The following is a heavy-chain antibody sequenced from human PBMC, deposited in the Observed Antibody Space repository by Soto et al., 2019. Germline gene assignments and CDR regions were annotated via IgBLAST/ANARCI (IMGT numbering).Heavy chain of an antibody. J-gene: IGHJ4*02. CDR3: TKIGYCSGGSCYVY. V-gene: IGHV3-73*02. Sequence: EVQLVESGGGLVQPGGSLKLSCAASGFTFSGSAMHWVRQASGKGLEWVGRIRSKANSYATAYAASVKGRFTISRDDSXNTAYLQMNSLKTEDTAVYYCTKIGYCSGGSCYVYWGQGTLVTVSS. D-gene: IGHD2-15*01. CDR2: IRSKANSYAT. CDR1: GFTFSGSA.